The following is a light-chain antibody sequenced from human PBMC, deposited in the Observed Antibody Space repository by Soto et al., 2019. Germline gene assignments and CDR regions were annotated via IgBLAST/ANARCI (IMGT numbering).Light chain of an antibody. J-gene: IGLJ1*01. Sequence: QSALTQPPSASGSPGQSVTISCSGTGGDIGRYDFVSWYQQYPGKVPKLMIYDVSKRPSGVPDRFSGSKSGNTASLTISGLQAEDEADYYCCSYAGSYTYVFGTGTKLTVL. V-gene: IGLV2-11*01. CDR2: DVS. CDR1: GGDIGRYDF. CDR3: CSYAGSYTYV.